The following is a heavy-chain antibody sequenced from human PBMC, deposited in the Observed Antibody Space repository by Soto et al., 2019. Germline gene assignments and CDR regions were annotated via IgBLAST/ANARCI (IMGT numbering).Heavy chain of an antibody. J-gene: IGHJ4*02. CDR2: ISYDGSNK. V-gene: IGHV3-30*04. Sequence: QVQLVESGGGVVQPGRSLRLSCAASGFTFSSYAMHWVRQAPGKGLEWVAVISYDGSNKYYADSVKGRFTISRDNSKNTLYLQMNSLRAEDTAVYYCAKDRGYSSGLGIGYWGQGTLVTVSS. D-gene: IGHD6-19*01. CDR3: AKDRGYSSGLGIGY. CDR1: GFTFSSYA.